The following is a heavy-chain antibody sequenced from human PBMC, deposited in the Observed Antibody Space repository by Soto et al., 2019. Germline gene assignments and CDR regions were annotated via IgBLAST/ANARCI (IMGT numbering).Heavy chain of an antibody. Sequence: EVQLVESGGGLVQPGRSLRLSCAASGFTFDDYAMHWVRQAPGKGLEWVGGISWESSSIAYADSVRGRVTISRDNAKSSLYLQMNSVRTEVTALYNCAKDMDGGPRHTYYYVDRWGRGTLVTVPS. D-gene: IGHD3-22*01. CDR2: ISWESSSI. J-gene: IGHJ2*01. CDR1: GFTFDDYA. V-gene: IGHV3-9*01. CDR3: AKDMDGGPRHTYYYVDR.